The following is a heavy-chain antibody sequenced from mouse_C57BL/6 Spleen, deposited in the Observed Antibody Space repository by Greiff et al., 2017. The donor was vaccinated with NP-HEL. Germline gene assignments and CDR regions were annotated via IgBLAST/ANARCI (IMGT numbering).Heavy chain of an antibody. J-gene: IGHJ1*03. CDR3: ARSDYYGSSHWYFDV. CDR1: GYAFTNYL. CDR2: INPGSGGT. V-gene: IGHV1-54*01. D-gene: IGHD1-1*01. Sequence: QVQLKESGAELVRPGTSVKVSCKASGYAFTNYLIEWVKQRPGQGLEWIGVINPGSGGTNYNEKFKGKATLTADKSSSTAYMQLSSLTSEDSAVYFCARSDYYGSSHWYFDVWGTGTTVTVSS.